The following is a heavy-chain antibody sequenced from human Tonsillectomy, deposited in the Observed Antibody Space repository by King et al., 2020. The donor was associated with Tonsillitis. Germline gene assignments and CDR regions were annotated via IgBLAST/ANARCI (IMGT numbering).Heavy chain of an antibody. V-gene: IGHV4-39*01. J-gene: IGHJ4*02. CDR1: GGSISSSSYY. D-gene: IGHD3-3*01. CDR2: IDYSGST. Sequence: QMQLQESGPGLVKPSETLSLTCTVSGGSISSSSYYWGWIRQPPGKGLEWIGCIDYSGSTYSNPSLKSRVTISLDTSKNRVSLKLSSVTAADTAVYYCARWSGYFHYWGQGTLVTVSS. CDR3: ARWSGYFHY.